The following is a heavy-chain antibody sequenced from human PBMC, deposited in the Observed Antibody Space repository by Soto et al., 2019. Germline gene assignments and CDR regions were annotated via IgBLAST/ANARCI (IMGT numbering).Heavy chain of an antibody. D-gene: IGHD3-22*01. V-gene: IGHV3-74*01. CDR2: INNDGSST. J-gene: IGHJ4*02. Sequence: GSLRLSCAASGFTFSSYWMHWVRQAPGKGLVWVSRINNDGSSTSYADSVKGRFTISRDNAKNTLYLQMNSLRAEDTAVYYCARDPHYFYDSTGYYDYWGQGTPVTVSS. CDR3: ARDPHYFYDSTGYYDY. CDR1: GFTFSSYW.